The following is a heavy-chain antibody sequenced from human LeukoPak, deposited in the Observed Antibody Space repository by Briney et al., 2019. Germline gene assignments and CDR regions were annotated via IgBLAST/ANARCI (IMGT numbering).Heavy chain of an antibody. D-gene: IGHD2-21*02. V-gene: IGHV3-33*01. CDR3: ARWGDRKRFHF. CDR2: IWYDGSNQ. Sequence: PGRSLRLSCAASGFTFSNHGMHWVRQAPGKGREWVAVIWYDGSNQYYADSEKGLFTIYRDNSKNIVYLQMNSLRAEETGTYYCARWGDRKRFHFWGGGELVAVSS. CDR1: GFTFSNHG. J-gene: IGHJ4*02.